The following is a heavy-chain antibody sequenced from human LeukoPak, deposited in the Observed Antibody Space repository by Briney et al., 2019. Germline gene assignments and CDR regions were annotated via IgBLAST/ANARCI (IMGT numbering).Heavy chain of an antibody. CDR2: ISYDGSNK. J-gene: IGHJ4*02. CDR3: AKDPNYYDSSGYHASADY. D-gene: IGHD3-22*01. V-gene: IGHV3-30*18. Sequence: PGGSLRLSCAASGFTFSSYGMHWVRQAPGKGLEWVAVISYDGSNKYYADSVKGRFTISRDNSKNTLYLQLSSLRAEDMAVYYCAKDPNYYDSSGYHASADYWGQGTLVTVS. CDR1: GFTFSSYG.